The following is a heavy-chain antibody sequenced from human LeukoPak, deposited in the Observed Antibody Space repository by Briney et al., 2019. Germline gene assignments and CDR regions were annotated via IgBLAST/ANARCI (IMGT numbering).Heavy chain of an antibody. V-gene: IGHV3-7*01. CDR2: IKQDASEK. Sequence: GGSLRLSCAASGFSFTDYYMNWLRQAPGKGLEWVANIKQDASEKYYVDSVKGRFTISRDNAKNSLYLQMNSLRAEDTAVYYCAKTKDYSVLTGYYDYWGQGTLVTVSS. CDR1: GFSFTDYY. CDR3: AKTKDYSVLTGYYDY. D-gene: IGHD3-9*01. J-gene: IGHJ4*02.